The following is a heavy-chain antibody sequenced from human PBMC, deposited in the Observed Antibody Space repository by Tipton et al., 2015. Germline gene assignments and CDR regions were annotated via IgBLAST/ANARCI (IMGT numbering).Heavy chain of an antibody. D-gene: IGHD2-21*02. CDR1: GFAFSVYA. J-gene: IGHJ4*02. CDR2: VSGSGGDT. CDR3: AKFPGIVVVTTY. Sequence: SLRLSCAGSGFAFSVYAMTWVRQAPGKGLEWVSGVSGSGGDTFYADSVKGRFTISRDNSKNMLYLEMNSLRAEDTAVYYCAKFPGIVVVTTYWGQGTLVTVSS. V-gene: IGHV3-23*01.